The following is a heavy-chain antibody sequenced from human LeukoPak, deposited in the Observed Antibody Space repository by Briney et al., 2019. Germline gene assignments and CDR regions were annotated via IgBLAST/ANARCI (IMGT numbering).Heavy chain of an antibody. V-gene: IGHV4-34*01. CDR2: INHSGRT. CDR1: GGSLNSYY. J-gene: IGHJ4*02. CDR3: TRDSRTTVTSFLY. Sequence: SETLSLTCAVYGGSLNSYYWNWIRRPPGKGLEWIGEINHSGRTTYNPSLKSRVTISVDTSKNQFSLKLNSVTAADTALYYCTRDSRTTVTSFLYWGQGSLVTVSS. D-gene: IGHD4-17*01.